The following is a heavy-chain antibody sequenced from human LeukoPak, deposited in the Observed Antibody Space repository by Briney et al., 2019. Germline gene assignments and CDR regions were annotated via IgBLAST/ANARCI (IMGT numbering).Heavy chain of an antibody. Sequence: PSETLSLTCTVSGDSISSYYWSWIRQPPGKGLEWIGYIYYSGSTNYNPSLKSRVTISVDTSKNQFSLKLSSVTAADTALYYCARGGVQGELLIFDYWGQGTLVTVSS. CDR3: ARGGVQGELLIFDY. CDR1: GDSISSYY. J-gene: IGHJ4*02. D-gene: IGHD1-26*01. V-gene: IGHV4-59*01. CDR2: IYYSGST.